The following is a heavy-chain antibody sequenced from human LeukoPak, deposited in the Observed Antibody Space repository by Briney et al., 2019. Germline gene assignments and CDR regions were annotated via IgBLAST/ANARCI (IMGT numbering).Heavy chain of an antibody. D-gene: IGHD3-10*01. CDR3: AIEYGSGSYYYDY. CDR1: GFTFSSYA. V-gene: IGHV3-23*01. CDR2: LTGSGGST. Sequence: GGSLRLSCAASGFTFSSYAMTWVRQAQGMGLERVSALTGSGGSTHYADSVKGRFTISRDNSKNTLYLQMNSLRAEDTAVYFCAIEYGSGSYYYDYWGQGTLVTVSS. J-gene: IGHJ4*02.